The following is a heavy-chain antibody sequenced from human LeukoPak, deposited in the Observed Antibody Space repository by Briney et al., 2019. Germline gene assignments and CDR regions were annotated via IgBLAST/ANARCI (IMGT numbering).Heavy chain of an antibody. CDR2: ISGSGSRA. D-gene: IGHD3-10*01. Sequence: PGGSLGLSCAASGFTFSSSAMSWVRQAPGKGLEWVSTISGSGSRAYYADSVKGRFTISRDNSKNTLYLQMNSLRAEDTAVYYCAKALGDLGSYYYGMDVWGQGTTVTVSS. V-gene: IGHV3-23*01. CDR1: GFTFSSSA. CDR3: AKALGDLGSYYYGMDV. J-gene: IGHJ6*02.